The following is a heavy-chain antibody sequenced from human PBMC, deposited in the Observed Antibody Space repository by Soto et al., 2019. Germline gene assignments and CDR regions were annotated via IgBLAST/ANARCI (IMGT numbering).Heavy chain of an antibody. CDR1: GFSLTTRPMG. CDR3: AHTLGGFTWNDGYLDY. D-gene: IGHD1-1*01. CDR2: IYWDDDK. V-gene: IGHV2-5*02. Sequence: QITLKESGPTVVEPTETLTLTCSFSGFSLTTRPMGVAWIRQPPGKALEWLAVIYWDDDKRYNPSLRSRLTITKDTSKKQVVLTMTYMEPPDTATYYCAHTLGGFTWNDGYLDYWGQGTRVTVSS. J-gene: IGHJ4*02.